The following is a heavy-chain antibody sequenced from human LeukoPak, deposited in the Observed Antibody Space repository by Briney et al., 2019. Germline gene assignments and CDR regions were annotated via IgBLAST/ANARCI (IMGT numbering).Heavy chain of an antibody. J-gene: IGHJ4*02. D-gene: IGHD6-19*01. CDR1: GYTLTELS. V-gene: IGHV1-24*01. CDR3: ATPIAVAGLYYFDY. Sequence: ASVKVSCKVSGYTLTELSMHWVRQAPGKGLEWVGGFDPEDGETIYAQKFQGRVTMTEDTSTDTAYMELSSLRSEDTAVYYCATPIAVAGLYYFDYWGQGTLVTVSS. CDR2: FDPEDGET.